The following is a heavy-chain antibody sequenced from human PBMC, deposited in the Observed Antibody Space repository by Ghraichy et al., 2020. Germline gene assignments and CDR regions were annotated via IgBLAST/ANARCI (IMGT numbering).Heavy chain of an antibody. CDR2: IRSKAYGGTT. CDR3: TREAKVVAAIDYYYYYMDV. Sequence: ALRLSCTASGFTFGDYAMSWFRQAPGKGLEWVGFIRSKAYGGTTEYAASVKGRFTISRDDSKSIAYLQMNSLKTEDTAVYYCTREAKVVAAIDYYYYYMDVWGKGTTVTVSS. D-gene: IGHD2-15*01. J-gene: IGHJ6*03. CDR1: GFTFGDYA. V-gene: IGHV3-49*03.